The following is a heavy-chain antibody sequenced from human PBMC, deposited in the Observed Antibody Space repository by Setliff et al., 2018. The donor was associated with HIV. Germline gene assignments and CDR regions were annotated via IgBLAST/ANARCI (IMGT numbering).Heavy chain of an antibody. CDR1: GGIFSNYA. J-gene: IGHJ4*02. CDR3: ARGDMIAFGGVGPFDY. V-gene: IGHV1-69*13. CDR2: IIPIFGTA. D-gene: IGHD3-16*01. Sequence: ASVKVSCKASGGIFSNYAINWVRLAPGQGLEWMGGIIPIFGTADYAQRFQGRVTITADESASTAYMELSSLRSADTAVYYCARGDMIAFGGVGPFDYWGQGTLVTVSS.